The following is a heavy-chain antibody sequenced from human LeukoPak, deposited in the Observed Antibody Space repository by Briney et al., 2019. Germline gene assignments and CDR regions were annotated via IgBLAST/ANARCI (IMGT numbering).Heavy chain of an antibody. CDR2: IYYKGNT. D-gene: IGHD3-22*01. V-gene: IGHV4-30-4*08. J-gene: IGHJ4*02. Sequence: SETLSLTCTVSGGSISNGDYSWGWIRQAPGKGLEYIGYIYYKGNTYYNPSLKSRLTISVSTSKNQFSLKLSSVTAADTAVYYCAREQYDSSGPNFDYWGQGTLVTVSS. CDR3: AREQYDSSGPNFDY. CDR1: GGSISNGDYS.